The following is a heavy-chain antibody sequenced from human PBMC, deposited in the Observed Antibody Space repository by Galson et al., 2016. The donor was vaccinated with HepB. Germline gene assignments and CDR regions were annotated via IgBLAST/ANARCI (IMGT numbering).Heavy chain of an antibody. CDR2: ISDGGTT. CDR1: GFIFNNYA. Sequence: SLRLSCAASGFIFNNYAMTWVRQAPGEGLEWVSGISDGGTTIYADSVKGRFTISRDTSKNTLYLQMNSLRHEDTAVYYCARACSGGRCYSGWGQGTLVTVSS. V-gene: IGHV3-23*01. D-gene: IGHD2-15*01. J-gene: IGHJ4*02. CDR3: ARACSGGRCYSG.